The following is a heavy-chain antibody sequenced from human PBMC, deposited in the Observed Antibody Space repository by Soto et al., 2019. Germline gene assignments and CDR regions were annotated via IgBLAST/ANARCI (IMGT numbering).Heavy chain of an antibody. J-gene: IGHJ4*02. V-gene: IGHV4-34*01. Sequence: QVQLQQWGAGLLKPSETLSLTCAVYGGSFSGYYWTWIRQPPGTGLEWIGEINHSGSTNYNPSLTRRXTXAXXTSKNKFSLELTSVAAADTAVYYCARDKLTGLFDYWGQGTLVTVSS. D-gene: IGHD2-8*02. CDR1: GGSFSGYY. CDR2: INHSGST. CDR3: ARDKLTGLFDY.